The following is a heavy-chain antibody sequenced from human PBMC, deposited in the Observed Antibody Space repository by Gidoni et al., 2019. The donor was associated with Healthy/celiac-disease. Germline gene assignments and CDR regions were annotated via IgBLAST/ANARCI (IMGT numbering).Heavy chain of an antibody. V-gene: IGHV1-69*01. J-gene: IGHJ5*02. CDR3: ARESGIVGATTAAVDWFDP. CDR1: GGTFSSHA. Sequence: QVQLVQSGAEVKKTGSTVKVSCKASGGTFSSHAIRWVRQAPGQGLEWMGGIIPIFGTANYAQKFQGRVTITADESTRTAYMVLSSLRSEDTAVYYCARESGIVGATTAAVDWFDPWGQGTLVTVSS. CDR2: IIPIFGTA. D-gene: IGHD1-26*01.